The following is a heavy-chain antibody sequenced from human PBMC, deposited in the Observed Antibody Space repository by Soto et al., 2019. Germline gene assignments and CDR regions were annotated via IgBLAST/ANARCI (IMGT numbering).Heavy chain of an antibody. CDR2: VSTYNGDT. CDR3: GSVKYYYMDV. Sequence: GASVKVSCKASGYTFTSYGISWVRQAPGQGLEWMGWVSTYNGDTRYAQKFQGRVTVSADTSTATAYMELRNLRSDDTATYYCGSVKYYYMDVWGKGTTVTVSS. D-gene: IGHD3-16*01. V-gene: IGHV1-18*01. CDR1: GYTFTSYG. J-gene: IGHJ6*03.